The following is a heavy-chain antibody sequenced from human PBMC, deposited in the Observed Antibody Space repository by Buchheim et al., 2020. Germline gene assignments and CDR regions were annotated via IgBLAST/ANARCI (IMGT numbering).Heavy chain of an antibody. CDR2: LFTSGAT. CDR3: ARSGKGRGLAYPEWYFDL. CDR1: GDSISSPSYY. Sequence: QVQLQESGPGLVDPSQTLSLTCRVSGDSISSPSYYWTWIRQPTGKGLEWIGRLFTSGATNYNPSLRGRVSISVDRSKNQFSLELNSVTAADTAVYYCARSGKGRGLAYPEWYFDLWGRGTL. V-gene: IGHV4-61*02. J-gene: IGHJ2*01. D-gene: IGHD5-24*01.